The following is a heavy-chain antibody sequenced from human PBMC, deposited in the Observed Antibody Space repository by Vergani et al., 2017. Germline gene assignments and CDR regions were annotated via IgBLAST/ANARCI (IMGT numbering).Heavy chain of an antibody. D-gene: IGHD6-6*01. Sequence: VQLVESGGGLVKPGGSLRLSCAASGFSFSSYSMNWVRQAPGKGLEWIGEINHSGSTNYNPSLKSRVTISVDTSKNQFSLKLSSVTAADTAVYYCARGRGQLVQYYYYMDVWGKGTTVTVSS. CDR1: GFSFSSYS. CDR2: INHSGST. CDR3: ARGRGQLVQYYYYMDV. J-gene: IGHJ6*03. V-gene: IGHV4-4*02.